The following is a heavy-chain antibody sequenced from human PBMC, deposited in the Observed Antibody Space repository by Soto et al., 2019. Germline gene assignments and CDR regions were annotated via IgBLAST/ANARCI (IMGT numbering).Heavy chain of an antibody. J-gene: IGHJ4*02. Sequence: ASETLSLTCTVSGGSVSSNSYSWGWIRQSPGKGLEWIGTIYSSENTYYNPSLLSRVTISVDTSKNEFSLRLSSVTAADTAVYYCARHGMDYYDSSGYYYSPYYFDYWGQGTLVTVS. CDR3: ARHGMDYYDSSGYYYSPYYFDY. CDR2: IYSSENT. CDR1: GGSVSSNSYS. D-gene: IGHD3-22*01. V-gene: IGHV4-39*01.